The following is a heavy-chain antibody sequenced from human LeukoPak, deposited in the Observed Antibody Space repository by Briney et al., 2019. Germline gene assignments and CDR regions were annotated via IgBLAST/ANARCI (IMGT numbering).Heavy chain of an antibody. V-gene: IGHV3-30-3*01. J-gene: IGHJ3*02. CDR1: GFTFRTYD. D-gene: IGHD4-17*01. Sequence: GGSLRLSCAASGFTFRTYDMHWVRQAPGKGLEWVAVISYDGSNKYYADSVKGRFTISRDNPKNTLYLQMNSLRAEDTAVYYCARQDYGDSAFDIWGQGTMVTVSS. CDR2: ISYDGSNK. CDR3: ARQDYGDSAFDI.